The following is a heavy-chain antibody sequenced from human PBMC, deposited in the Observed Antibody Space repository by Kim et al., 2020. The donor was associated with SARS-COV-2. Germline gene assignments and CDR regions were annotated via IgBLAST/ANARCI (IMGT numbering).Heavy chain of an antibody. J-gene: IGHJ6*02. V-gene: IGHV3-30*04. CDR2: ISYDGSNK. CDR1: GFTFSSYA. CDR3: ARDWAAADNYYYYGMDV. D-gene: IGHD6-13*01. Sequence: GGSLRLSCAASGFTFSSYAMHWVRQAPGKGLEWVAVISYDGSNKYYVDSVKGRFTISRDNSKNTLYLQMNSLRAEDTAVYYCARDWAAADNYYYYGMDVWGQGTTVTVSS.